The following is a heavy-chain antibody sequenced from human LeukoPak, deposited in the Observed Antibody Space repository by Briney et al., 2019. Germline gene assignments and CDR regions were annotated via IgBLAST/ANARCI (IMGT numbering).Heavy chain of an antibody. Sequence: ASVNVSCKTSGFTFSDYGISWVRQAPGQGLEWMGWISGYNGNTHYAQKLQDRVTMTTDTSTSTAYMELRSLRSDDTAVYYCASHNRRDCSPISCYRFGNWGQGTLVTVSS. CDR2: ISGYNGNT. CDR3: ASHNRRDCSPISCYRFGN. J-gene: IGHJ4*02. D-gene: IGHD2-2*01. V-gene: IGHV1-18*01. CDR1: GFTFSDYG.